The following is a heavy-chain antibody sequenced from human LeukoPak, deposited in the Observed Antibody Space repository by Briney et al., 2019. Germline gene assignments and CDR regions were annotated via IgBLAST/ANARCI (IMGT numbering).Heavy chain of an antibody. Sequence: SETLSLTCTVSGGSVSSGSYYWSWIRQPPGKGLEWIGYIYYSGSTNYNPSLKSRVTISVDTSKNQFSLKLSSVTAADTAVYYCARETTVNTSNYYYYYGMDVWGKGTTVTVSS. CDR1: GGSVSSGSYY. CDR3: ARETTVNTSNYYYYYGMDV. J-gene: IGHJ6*04. V-gene: IGHV4-61*01. CDR2: IYYSGST. D-gene: IGHD4-17*01.